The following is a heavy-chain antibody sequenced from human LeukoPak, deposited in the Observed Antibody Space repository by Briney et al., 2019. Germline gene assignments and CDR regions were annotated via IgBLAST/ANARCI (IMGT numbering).Heavy chain of an antibody. D-gene: IGHD2-21*02. CDR3: ACDFRYLGHDF. J-gene: IGHJ4*02. V-gene: IGHV3-11*01. CDR1: AFTLGDFY. CDR2: ISNVGLTT. Sequence: GGSLRLSCTASAFTLGDFYMSWIRQAPGKGLEWIAYISNVGLTTYYAESVKGRFTISRDNAKNSLNLQMNSLRAEDTAVYYCACDFRYLGHDFWGQGTLVTVSS.